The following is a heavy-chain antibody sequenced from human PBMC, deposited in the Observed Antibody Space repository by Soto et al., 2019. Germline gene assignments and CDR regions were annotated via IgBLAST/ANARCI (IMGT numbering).Heavy chain of an antibody. CDR1: LDSISNSY. V-gene: IGHV4-4*07. CDR2: IYSSGNA. J-gene: IGHJ5*02. D-gene: IGHD3-22*01. Sequence: SETLSLTFRVSLDSISNSYWTWIRQPAGKGLELIGHIYSSGNANYNPSLKSRVTMSLDTSKNNFSLSLKYVTAADTAIYYCATGRGFYSYKYVDTGGQGTKVNVSS. CDR3: ATGRGFYSYKYVDT.